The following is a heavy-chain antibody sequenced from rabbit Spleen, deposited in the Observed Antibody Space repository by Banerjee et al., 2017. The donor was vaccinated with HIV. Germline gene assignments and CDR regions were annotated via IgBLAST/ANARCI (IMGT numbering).Heavy chain of an antibody. D-gene: IGHD1-1*01. J-gene: IGHJ4*01. V-gene: IGHV1S45*01. CDR2: INAITGKA. CDR1: GFSFSNKAV. CDR3: ARDVDTIYFRFSS. Sequence: QEQLVESGGGLVQPGGSLKLSCTASGFSFSNKAVMCWVRQAPGKGLEWIACINAITGKAVYARWAQGRFTISETSSTTVTLQMTSLTAADTATYFCARDVDTIYFRFSSWGPGTLVTVS.